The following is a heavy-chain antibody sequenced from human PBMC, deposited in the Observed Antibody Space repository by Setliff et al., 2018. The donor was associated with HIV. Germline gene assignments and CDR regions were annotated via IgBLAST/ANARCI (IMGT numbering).Heavy chain of an antibody. CDR2: IYYSGRTSHSGST. CDR3: ARENGWLFGWFDP. V-gene: IGHV4-34*10. CDR1: GGSFSDYY. D-gene: IGHD3-22*01. J-gene: IGHJ5*02. Sequence: SETLSLTCAVYGGSFSDYYWTWIRQPPGKALEWVGYIYYSGRTSHSGSTYYNPSVASRITISGDTSKNQFSLKLTSVTAADTAIYYCARENGWLFGWFDPWGQGTPVTVSS.